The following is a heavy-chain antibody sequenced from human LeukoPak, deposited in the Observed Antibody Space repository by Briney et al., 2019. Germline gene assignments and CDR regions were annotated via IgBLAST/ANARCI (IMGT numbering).Heavy chain of an antibody. V-gene: IGHV4-59*01. D-gene: IGHD4-17*01. J-gene: IGHJ4*02. Sequence: SETLSLTCTVSGGSISSYYWSWIRQPPGKGLAWIGYIYYSGSTNYNPSLKSRVTISVDTSKNQFSLKLSSVTAADTAVYYCARSRTTVTTPFDYWGQGTLVTVSS. CDR3: ARSRTTVTTPFDY. CDR2: IYYSGST. CDR1: GGSISSYY.